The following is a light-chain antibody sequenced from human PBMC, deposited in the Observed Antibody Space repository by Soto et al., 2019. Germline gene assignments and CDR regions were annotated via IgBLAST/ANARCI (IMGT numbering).Light chain of an antibody. J-gene: IGLJ1*01. CDR1: SSNIGAGYD. Sequence: QSVLTQPPSVSGAPGQRVTISCTGSSSNIGAGYDVHWYQQLPGTAPKLMIYEVSNRPSGVSNRFSGSKSGNTASLTISGLQAEDEADYYCSSYTSIITLYVFGSGTKV. CDR3: SSYTSIITLYV. CDR2: EVS. V-gene: IGLV1-40*01.